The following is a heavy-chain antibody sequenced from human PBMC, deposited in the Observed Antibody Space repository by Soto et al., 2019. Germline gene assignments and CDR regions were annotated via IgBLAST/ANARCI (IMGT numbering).Heavy chain of an antibody. Sequence: PSETLSLTCTVSGGSISSYYWSWIRQPPGKGLEWIGYIYYSGSTNYNPSLKSRVTISVDTSKNQFSLKLSSVTSADTAVYYWARALYSYAPKFAPWGQGTLVTVS. CDR1: GGSISSYY. V-gene: IGHV4-59*01. CDR3: ARALYSYAPKFAP. J-gene: IGHJ5*02. D-gene: IGHD5-18*01. CDR2: IYYSGST.